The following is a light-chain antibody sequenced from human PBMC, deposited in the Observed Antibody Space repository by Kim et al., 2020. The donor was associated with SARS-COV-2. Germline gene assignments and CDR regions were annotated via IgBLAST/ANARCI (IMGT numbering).Light chain of an antibody. CDR2: GAS. J-gene: IGKJ4*01. CDR3: QQYNDWPLLT. Sequence: VSPGERVTPSCRASQSVRNTLAWYQQRPGQAPRLLIYGASTRATDVSDRFSGSGSGTEFTLTIRSLQSEDLAVYYCQQYNDWPLLTFGGGTKVDIK. CDR1: QSVRNT. V-gene: IGKV3-15*01.